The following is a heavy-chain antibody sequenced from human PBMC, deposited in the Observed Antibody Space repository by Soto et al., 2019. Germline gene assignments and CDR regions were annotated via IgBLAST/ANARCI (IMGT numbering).Heavy chain of an antibody. J-gene: IGHJ5*02. Sequence: GGSLRLSXAASGFTFSSYEMNWVRQAPGKGLEWVSYISSSGSTIYYADSVKGRFTISRDNAKNSLYLQMNSLRAEDTAVYYCASSNWGTYNWFDPWGQGTLVTVSS. CDR3: ASSNWGTYNWFDP. CDR2: ISSSGSTI. CDR1: GFTFSSYE. D-gene: IGHD7-27*01. V-gene: IGHV3-48*03.